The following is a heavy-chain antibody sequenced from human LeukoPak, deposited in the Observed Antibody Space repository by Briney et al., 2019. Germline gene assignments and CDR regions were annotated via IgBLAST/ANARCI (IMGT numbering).Heavy chain of an antibody. CDR3: SRDSALAAFNY. D-gene: IGHD6-19*01. CDR1: GLTSICNS. Sequence: GGSLRLSCAISGLTSICNSMNWVRQAPGKGLEWVSTISCRGDNIYYAYSFKGRFTTSRDNAKSSLYLKMTRLRADHTAVYYCSRDSALAAFNYWGQGTLVTVSS. J-gene: IGHJ4*02. CDR2: ISCRGDNI. V-gene: IGHV3-21*04.